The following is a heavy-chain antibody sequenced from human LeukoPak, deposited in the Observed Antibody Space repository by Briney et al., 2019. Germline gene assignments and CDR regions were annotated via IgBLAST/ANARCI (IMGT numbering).Heavy chain of an antibody. D-gene: IGHD2-15*01. CDR1: GFTFGGSP. V-gene: IGHV3-15*01. CDR2: IKSKTDGGTT. Sequence: GGSLRLSCAASGFTFGGSPMHWVRQAPGKGLEWVGRIKSKTDGGTTDYAAPVKGRFTISRDDSKNTLYLQMNSLRAEDTAVYYCARVLRYCSGGNCYSGGLGYMDVWGKGTTVTISS. CDR3: ARVLRYCSGGNCYSGGLGYMDV. J-gene: IGHJ6*03.